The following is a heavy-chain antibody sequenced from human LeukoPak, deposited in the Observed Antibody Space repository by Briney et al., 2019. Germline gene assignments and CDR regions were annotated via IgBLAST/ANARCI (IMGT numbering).Heavy chain of an antibody. V-gene: IGHV3-53*03. Sequence: GGSLRLSCAASGFTFSSYAMSWVRQAPGKGLEWVSVIYSGGSTNYADSVKGRFTISRDNSKNTVYLQMNSLRAEDTAVYYCARGITMTAYMDVWGKGTTVTISS. CDR2: IYSGGST. CDR3: ARGITMTAYMDV. D-gene: IGHD3-22*01. J-gene: IGHJ6*03. CDR1: GFTFSSYA.